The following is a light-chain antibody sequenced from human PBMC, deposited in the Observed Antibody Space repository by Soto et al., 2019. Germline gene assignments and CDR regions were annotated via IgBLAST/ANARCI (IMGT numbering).Light chain of an antibody. CDR3: QQYNSYPWT. Sequence: DIQITQSPSTLSASLEDRVTITCRASQTISSWLAWYQQKPGKAPKLLIYKASSLESGVPSRFSGSGSGTEFTLTISSLQPDDFATYYCQQYNSYPWTFGQGTKV. V-gene: IGKV1-5*03. CDR2: KAS. J-gene: IGKJ1*01. CDR1: QTISSW.